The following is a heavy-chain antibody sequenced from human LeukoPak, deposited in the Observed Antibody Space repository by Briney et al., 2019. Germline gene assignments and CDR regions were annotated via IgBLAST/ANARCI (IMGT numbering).Heavy chain of an antibody. V-gene: IGHV4-59*01. D-gene: IGHD6-19*01. Sequence: SETLSLTCTVSGGSISSYYWSWIRQPPGKGLEWIGYIYYSGSTNYNPSLKSRVTISLDTSKNQFSLKLSSVSAADTAVYYCARYVAVAGTIKWFDPWGQGTLVTVSS. CDR3: ARYVAVAGTIKWFDP. J-gene: IGHJ5*02. CDR1: GGSISSYY. CDR2: IYYSGST.